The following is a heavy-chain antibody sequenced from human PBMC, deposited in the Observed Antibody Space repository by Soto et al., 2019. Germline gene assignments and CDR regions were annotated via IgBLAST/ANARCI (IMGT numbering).Heavy chain of an antibody. Sequence: QVQLQESGPGLVKPSQTLSLTCTVSGGSISSGGYYWSWIRQHPGKGLEWIGYIYYSGSTYYNPSLKSRVTISVDTSKNQFSLKLSSVTAADTAVYYCARDSGFDSSASVLKDAFDIWGQGTMVTVSS. CDR2: IYYSGST. J-gene: IGHJ3*02. V-gene: IGHV4-31*03. CDR1: GGSISSGGYY. CDR3: ARDSGFDSSASVLKDAFDI. D-gene: IGHD3-22*01.